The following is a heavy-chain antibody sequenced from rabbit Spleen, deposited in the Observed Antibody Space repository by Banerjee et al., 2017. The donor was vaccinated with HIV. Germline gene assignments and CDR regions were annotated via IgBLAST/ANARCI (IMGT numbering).Heavy chain of an antibody. J-gene: IGHJ4*01. CDR1: GVSFSDREV. D-gene: IGHD1-1*01. CDR3: ARDLTDIIGWNFGW. Sequence: EQLEESGGDLVQPEGSLTLTCKASGVSFSDREVMCWVRQPPGKGPEWIACVAAGVTFTSYYATWAKGRFTFSRTSSTTVTLQMTSLTAADTATYFCARDLTDIIGWNFGWWGPGNPGHRL. CDR2: VAAGVTFTS. V-gene: IGHV1S45*01.